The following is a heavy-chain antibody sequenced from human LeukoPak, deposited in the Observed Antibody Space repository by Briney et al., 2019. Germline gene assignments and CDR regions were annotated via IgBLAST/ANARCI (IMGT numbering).Heavy chain of an antibody. CDR1: GFTFDDYA. D-gene: IGHD3-16*01. Sequence: GGSLRLSCAASGFTFDDYAMHWVRQAPGKGLEWVSGTSWNSGSIGYADSVEGRFTISRDNAKNSLYLQMNSLRAEDTALYYCAKSPVGEGDSYFDYWGRGTLVTVSS. V-gene: IGHV3-9*01. J-gene: IGHJ4*02. CDR2: TSWNSGSI. CDR3: AKSPVGEGDSYFDY.